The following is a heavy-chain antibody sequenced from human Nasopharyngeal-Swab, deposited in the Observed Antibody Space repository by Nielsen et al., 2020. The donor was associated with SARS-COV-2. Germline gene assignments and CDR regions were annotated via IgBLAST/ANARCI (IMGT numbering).Heavy chain of an antibody. J-gene: IGHJ3*02. Sequence: GESLKISCTAAGCTFGDYAMSWVRQAPGKGLEWVGFIRSKAYGGTTEYAASVKGRFTISRDDSKSIAYLQMNSLKTEDTAVYYCTFDSSGYCPHDAFDIWGQGTMVTVSS. D-gene: IGHD3-22*01. CDR2: IRSKAYGGTT. V-gene: IGHV3-49*04. CDR1: GCTFGDYA. CDR3: TFDSSGYCPHDAFDI.